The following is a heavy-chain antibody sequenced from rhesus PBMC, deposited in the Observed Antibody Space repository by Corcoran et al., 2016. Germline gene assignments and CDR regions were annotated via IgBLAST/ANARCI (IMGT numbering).Heavy chain of an antibody. CDR3: ARNSYGAAGH. J-gene: IGHJ4*01. V-gene: IGHV4S10*01. D-gene: IGHD6S26*01. Sequence: QVQLQESGPGVVKPSETLSLTCAVSGGSISDSYRWSWIRQPPGKGLEWIGYIYGSSTSTNYHPSLKSRVTISKDTSKNQFSLKLSSVTAADTAVYYCARNSYGAAGHWGQGVLVTVSS. CDR1: GGSISDSYR. CDR2: IYGSSTST.